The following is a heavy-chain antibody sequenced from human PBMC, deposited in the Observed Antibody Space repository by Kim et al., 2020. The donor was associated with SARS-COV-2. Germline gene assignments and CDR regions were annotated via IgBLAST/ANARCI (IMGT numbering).Heavy chain of an antibody. V-gene: IGHV3-43*01. Sequence: GGSLRLSCAASGFTFDDYTMHWVRQAPGKGLEWVSLISWDGGSTYYADSVKGRFTISRDNSKNSLYLQMNSLRTEDTALYYCAKEGGYCSSTSCSYADYWGQGTLVTVSS. CDR2: ISWDGGST. J-gene: IGHJ4*02. CDR1: GFTFDDYT. CDR3: AKEGGYCSSTSCSYADY. D-gene: IGHD2-2*01.